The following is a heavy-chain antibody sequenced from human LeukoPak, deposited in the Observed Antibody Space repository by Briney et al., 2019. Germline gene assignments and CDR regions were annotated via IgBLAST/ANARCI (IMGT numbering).Heavy chain of an antibody. CDR1: GFSFSNHG. Sequence: GGSLRLSCAASGFSFSNHGMHWVRQAPGKRLEWVAVIGDDGNNKRYANSVNGRFTISRDNSENTLYLQMNGLTAEDTAMYYCARDSYQDYYGRFDPWGQGTLVIVSS. J-gene: IGHJ5*02. CDR3: ARDSYQDYYGRFDP. V-gene: IGHV3-33*01. D-gene: IGHD3-10*01. CDR2: IGDDGNNK.